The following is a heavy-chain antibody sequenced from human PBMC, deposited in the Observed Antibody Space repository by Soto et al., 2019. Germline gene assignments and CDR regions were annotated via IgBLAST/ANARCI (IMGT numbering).Heavy chain of an antibody. Sequence: GGSLRDSCAASGFTFSTSAMSWVRQAPGKGLEWVSAISGTGATTLYADSVEGRFSISRDNFRNMLYLQMNSLRVEDTAVYYCAKQTITACMKYFVPWCQG. CDR3: AKQTITACMKYFVP. V-gene: IGHV3-23*01. D-gene: IGHD1-20*01. CDR1: GFTFSTSA. J-gene: IGHJ5*02. CDR2: ISGTGATT.